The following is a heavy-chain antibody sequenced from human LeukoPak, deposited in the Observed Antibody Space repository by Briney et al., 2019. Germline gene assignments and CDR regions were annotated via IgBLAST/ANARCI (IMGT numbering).Heavy chain of an antibody. CDR1: GYTLTEFS. Sequence: ASVKVSCKIAGYTLTEFSMHWVRQAPGKGLEWMGGFDTEDGVTIYSQKFQGRVTMTEDTSTDTAYMELSSLKSDDTALYYCAAVEREYFDTSGYFDYWGQGTLVTVSS. V-gene: IGHV1-24*01. J-gene: IGHJ4*02. D-gene: IGHD3-22*01. CDR2: FDTEDGVT. CDR3: AAVEREYFDTSGYFDY.